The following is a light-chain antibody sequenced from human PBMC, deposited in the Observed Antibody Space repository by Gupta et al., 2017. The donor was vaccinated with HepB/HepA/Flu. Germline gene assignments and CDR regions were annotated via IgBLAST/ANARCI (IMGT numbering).Light chain of an antibody. CDR2: AAP. CDR3: QHSDSTPLLT. CDR1: QSISSY. J-gene: IGKJ4*01. Sequence: DIQMTQSPSSLSASVGDRVTITCRASQSISSYLNWYQQKPGKAPKLLIYAAPSWQSGVPSRFSGSGYGTYLTLTSSSRQLEDFATYYCQHSDSTPLLTFGGGTKVEIK. V-gene: IGKV1-39*01.